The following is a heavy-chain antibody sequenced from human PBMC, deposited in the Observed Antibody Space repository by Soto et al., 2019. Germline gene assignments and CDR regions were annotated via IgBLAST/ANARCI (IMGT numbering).Heavy chain of an antibody. CDR3: ARHDNGDFDWLLWLGGWFDP. D-gene: IGHD3-9*01. CDR2: IYYSGST. CDR1: GGSISSSSYY. Sequence: QLQLQESGPGLVKPSETLSLTCTVSGGSISSSSYYWGWIRQPPGKGLEWIGSIYYSGSTYYNPSLTSRVTRSVDTSNNQFSLKLSSVTAADTAVYYCARHDNGDFDWLLWLGGWFDPWGQGTLVTVSS. J-gene: IGHJ5*02. V-gene: IGHV4-39*01.